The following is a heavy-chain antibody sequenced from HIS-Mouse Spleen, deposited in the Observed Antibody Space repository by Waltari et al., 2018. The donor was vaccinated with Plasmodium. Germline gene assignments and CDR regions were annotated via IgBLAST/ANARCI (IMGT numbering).Heavy chain of an antibody. CDR2: IDWDDDK. V-gene: IGHV2-70*15. CDR3: ARTTYSSSSAKYYYYGMDV. Sequence: QVTLRESGPALVKPTQTLTLTCTFSGFSLSTSGMCVRWIRQPPVPALEWLARIDWDDDKYYSTSLKTRLTISKDTSKNQVVLTMTNMDPVDTATYYCARTTYSSSSAKYYYYGMDVWGQGTTVTVSS. J-gene: IGHJ6*02. D-gene: IGHD6-6*01. CDR1: GFSLSTSGMC.